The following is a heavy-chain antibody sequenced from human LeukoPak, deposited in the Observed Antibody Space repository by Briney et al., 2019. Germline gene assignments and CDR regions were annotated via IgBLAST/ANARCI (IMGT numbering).Heavy chain of an antibody. J-gene: IGHJ4*02. Sequence: SETLSLTCAVYGGSFSGYYWSWIRQPPGKGLEWIGEINHSGSTNYNPPLKSRVTISVDTSKNQFALKLSSVTAADTAVYYCARDPGYCSSTSCPGWGQGTLVTVSS. CDR2: INHSGST. D-gene: IGHD2-2*01. V-gene: IGHV4-34*01. CDR1: GGSFSGYY. CDR3: ARDPGYCSSTSCPG.